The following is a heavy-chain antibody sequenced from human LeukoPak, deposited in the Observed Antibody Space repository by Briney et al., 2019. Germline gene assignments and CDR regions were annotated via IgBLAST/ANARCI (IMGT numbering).Heavy chain of an antibody. V-gene: IGHV1-8*01. D-gene: IGHD2-2*01. J-gene: IGHJ6*03. CDR1: GYTFTSYD. CDR2: MNPNSGNT. CDR3: AGGGTCSSTSCYYSYMDV. Sequence: GASVKVSCKASGYTFTSYDINWVRQATGQGLEWMGWMNPNSGNTGYAQKFQGRVTMTRNTSIGTAYMELSSLRSEDTAVYYCAGGGTCSSTSCYYSYMDVWGKGTTVTVSS.